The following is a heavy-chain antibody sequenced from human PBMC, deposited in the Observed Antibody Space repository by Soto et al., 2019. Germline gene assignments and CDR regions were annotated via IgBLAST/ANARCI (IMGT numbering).Heavy chain of an antibody. CDR3: ARGSSRWDY. D-gene: IGHD6-13*01. CDR2: IYSGGRN. Sequence: TSETLSLTCTVSGGSISSFYLSWIRQPAGKGLEWIGRIYSGGRNNYNPSLKSRVTMSVDTSKNQLSLRLSSVTAADTDMYYCARGSSRWDYWGQGTLVTVSS. J-gene: IGHJ4*02. V-gene: IGHV4-4*07. CDR1: GGSISSFY.